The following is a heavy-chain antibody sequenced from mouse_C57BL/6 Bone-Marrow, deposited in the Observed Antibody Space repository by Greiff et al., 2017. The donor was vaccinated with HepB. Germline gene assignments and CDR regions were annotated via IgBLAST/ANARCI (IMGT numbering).Heavy chain of an antibody. J-gene: IGHJ4*01. CDR3: ARKGGYDDDAMDY. CDR1: GYAFSSSW. Sequence: VQLQQSGPELVKPGASVKISCKASGYAFSSSWMNWVKQRPGKGLEWIGRIYPGDGATNYNRKFKGKATLAADKSSSTAYMHLSSLTSEDSAVYVCARKGGYDDDAMDYWGQGTSVTVSS. D-gene: IGHD2-4*01. CDR2: IYPGDGAT. V-gene: IGHV1-82*01.